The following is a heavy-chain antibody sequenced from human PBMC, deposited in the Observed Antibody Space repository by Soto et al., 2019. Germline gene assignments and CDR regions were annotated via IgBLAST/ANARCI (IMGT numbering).Heavy chain of an antibody. V-gene: IGHV4-34*01. CDR3: ARSGQIRTYFDD. J-gene: IGHJ4*02. Sequence: QVQLQQWGAGLLKPSETLSLTCAVYGGSFSGYYWSWIRQPPGKGLEWIGEINHSGSTNYNPSLKSRVTISVDTSKNQVSLKLSSVTAADTAVYYGARSGQIRTYFDDWGQGTLVTVSS. D-gene: IGHD3-10*01. CDR1: GGSFSGYY. CDR2: INHSGST.